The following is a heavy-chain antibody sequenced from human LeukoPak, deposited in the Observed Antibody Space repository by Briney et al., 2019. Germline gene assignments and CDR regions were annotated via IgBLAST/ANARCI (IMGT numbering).Heavy chain of an antibody. Sequence: GGSLRLSCAASGFTFSNYWMSWVRQAPGKGLEWVANIKQGGSDKYYVDSVKGRFTISRDNAENSLFLQMNSLRAEDTAVYYCARGREITLIATRYYFDYWGQGTLVTVSS. CDR3: ARGREITLIATRYYFDY. V-gene: IGHV3-7*01. J-gene: IGHJ4*02. CDR1: GFTFSNYW. D-gene: IGHD3-22*01. CDR2: IKQGGSDK.